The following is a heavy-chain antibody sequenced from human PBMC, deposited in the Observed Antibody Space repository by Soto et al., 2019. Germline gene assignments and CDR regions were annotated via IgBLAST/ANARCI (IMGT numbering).Heavy chain of an antibody. CDR3: ARARQTPPWYAADY. D-gene: IGHD6-13*01. V-gene: IGHV3-21*01. Sequence: GSLRLSCEGSGFTFSSYSMSWVRQAPGKGLEGCSSISGSGGCIYYADSVKGRFTISRDNAKNSLDLQMTSLQDEDTALYSCARARQTPPWYAADYRGPGSLLTVST. CDR1: GFTFSSYS. CDR2: ISGSGGCI. J-gene: IGHJ4*02.